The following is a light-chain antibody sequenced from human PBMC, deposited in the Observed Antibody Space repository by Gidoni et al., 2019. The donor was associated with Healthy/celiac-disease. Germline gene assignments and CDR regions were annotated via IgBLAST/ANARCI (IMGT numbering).Light chain of an antibody. CDR3: QAWDSSTVV. Sequence: SYELTQPNSVSGSPGQTASITCSGDKVGDKYACWYQQKPGQSPVLVLYQDSKRPSGIPEPFSGSNSGNTPTLTISGTQAMDEADSYCQAWDSSTVVFGGGTKLTVL. J-gene: IGLJ2*01. V-gene: IGLV3-1*01. CDR1: KVGDKY. CDR2: QDS.